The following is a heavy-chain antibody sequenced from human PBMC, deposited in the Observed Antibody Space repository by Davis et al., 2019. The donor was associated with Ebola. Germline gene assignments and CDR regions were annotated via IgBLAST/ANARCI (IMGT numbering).Heavy chain of an antibody. CDR3: ARLHYYGSGSYYWNWGVDY. Sequence: KVSCKGSGYSFTSYWISWVRQMPGKGLEWMGRIDPSDSYTNYSPSFQGHVTISADKSISTAYLQWSSLKASDTAMYYCARLHYYGSGSYYWNWGVDYWGQGTLVTVSS. D-gene: IGHD3-10*01. CDR2: IDPSDSYT. V-gene: IGHV5-10-1*01. J-gene: IGHJ4*02. CDR1: GYSFTSYW.